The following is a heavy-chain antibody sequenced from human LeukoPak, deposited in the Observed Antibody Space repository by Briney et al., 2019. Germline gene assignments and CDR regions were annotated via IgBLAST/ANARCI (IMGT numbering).Heavy chain of an antibody. CDR1: GYTFTSYA. CDR2: INAGNGNT. J-gene: IGHJ4*02. CDR3: ARGSSWGYYFDY. V-gene: IGHV1-3*01. Sequence: ASVKVSCTASGYTFTSYAMHWVRQAPGQRLEWMGWINAGNGNTKYSQKFQGRVTITRDTSASTAYMELSSLRSEDTAVYYCARGSSWGYYFDYWGQGTLVTVSS. D-gene: IGHD3-16*01.